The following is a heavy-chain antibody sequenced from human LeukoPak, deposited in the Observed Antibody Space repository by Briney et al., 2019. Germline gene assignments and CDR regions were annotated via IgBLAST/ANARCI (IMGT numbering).Heavy chain of an antibody. D-gene: IGHD2-15*01. CDR2: IKQDGNEK. Sequence: GGSLRLSCAASGFRFNTFWMSWVRQAPGKGLEWVANIKQDGNEKYYADSVKGRFTVSRDNGKNSLDLQMNSLRADDTAFYYCARDKEGGSNDHWGQGTLVTVSS. CDR3: ARDKEGGSNDH. V-gene: IGHV3-7*01. J-gene: IGHJ4*02. CDR1: GFRFNTFW.